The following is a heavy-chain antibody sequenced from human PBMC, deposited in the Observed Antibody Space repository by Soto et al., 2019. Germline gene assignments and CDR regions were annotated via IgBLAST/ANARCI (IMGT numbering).Heavy chain of an antibody. CDR3: AKENMAELRFLEWSDDAFDM. D-gene: IGHD3-3*01. CDR2: ISGNGYST. Sequence: GALRLSCAASGFTFRNYAMNWVRQAPGKGLEWVSAISGNGYSTYYVGSVRGRFTVSRDNSKSTLFLQMNSLGAEDTAIYYCAKENMAELRFLEWSDDAFDMWGQGTMVTVSS. J-gene: IGHJ3*02. V-gene: IGHV3-23*01. CDR1: GFTFRNYA.